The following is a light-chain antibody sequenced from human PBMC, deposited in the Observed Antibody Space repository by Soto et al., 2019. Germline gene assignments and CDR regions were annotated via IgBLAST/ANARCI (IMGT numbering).Light chain of an antibody. J-gene: IGLJ1*01. Sequence: SVLTQPPSASGTPGQGVAISCSGSSSNIGSNYVYWYQQLPGTAPKLPICRNDQRPSGVPDRFSGSKSGTSASLALSGLRSEDEADYYCAAWDDSLSRYVFGTGTKVTVL. CDR3: AAWDDSLSRYV. CDR2: RND. V-gene: IGLV1-47*01. CDR1: SSNIGSNY.